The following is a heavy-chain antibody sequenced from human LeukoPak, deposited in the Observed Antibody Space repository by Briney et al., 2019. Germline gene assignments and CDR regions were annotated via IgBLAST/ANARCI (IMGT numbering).Heavy chain of an antibody. V-gene: IGHV4-31*03. Sequence: PSETLSLTCTVSGGSISSGGYYWSWIRQHPGKGLEWIGYIYYSGSTYHNPSLKSRVTISVDTSKNQFSLKLSSVTAADTAVYYCARERAGYTVTFDYWGQGTLVTVSS. D-gene: IGHD4-11*01. J-gene: IGHJ4*02. CDR3: ARERAGYTVTFDY. CDR2: IYYSGST. CDR1: GGSISSGGYY.